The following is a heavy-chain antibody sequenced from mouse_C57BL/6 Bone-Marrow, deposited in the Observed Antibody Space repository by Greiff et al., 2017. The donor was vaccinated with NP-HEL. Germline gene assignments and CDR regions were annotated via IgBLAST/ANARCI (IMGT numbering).Heavy chain of an antibody. Sequence: QVQLKESGAELVKPGASVKLSCKASGYTFTEYTIHWVKQRSGQGLEWIGWFYPGSGSIKYNEKFKDKATLTADKSSSTVYMELSRLTSEDSAVYFCARHEERYDYDGGFDYWGQGTTLTVSS. V-gene: IGHV1-62-2*01. CDR1: GYTFTEYT. CDR3: ARHEERYDYDGGFDY. J-gene: IGHJ2*01. D-gene: IGHD2-4*01. CDR2: FYPGSGSI.